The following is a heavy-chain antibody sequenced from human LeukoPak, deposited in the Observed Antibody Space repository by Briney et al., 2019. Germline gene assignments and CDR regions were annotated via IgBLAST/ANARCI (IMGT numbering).Heavy chain of an antibody. V-gene: IGHV3-7*01. CDR2: IKQDESEK. CDR1: GFTFNNYW. D-gene: IGHD3-10*01. J-gene: IGHJ4*02. Sequence: GGSLRLSCEASGFTFNNYWMSWFRQAPGKGLEWVANIKQDESEKNYVDSVKGRFTISRDNVKNSLYLQMNSLRAEDTAVYSCARVNDYDSGSLYRPIDYWGQGTLVTVSS. CDR3: ARVNDYDSGSLYRPIDY.